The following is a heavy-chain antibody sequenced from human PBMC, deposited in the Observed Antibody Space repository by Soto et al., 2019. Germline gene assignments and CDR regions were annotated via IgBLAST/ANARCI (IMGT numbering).Heavy chain of an antibody. CDR2: INPNSGDT. V-gene: IGHV1-2*02. CDR1: GYTFTGYY. Sequence: QVPLVQSGAEVKKPGASVKVSCKASGYTFTGYYMHWVRQAPEQGLEWMGWINPNSGDTNYAQKFQGRVTMTRDTSISTAYMELSRLRSDDTAVYYCARDGPAGIQPRFDPWGQGTLVTVSS. D-gene: IGHD5-18*01. CDR3: ARDGPAGIQPRFDP. J-gene: IGHJ5*02.